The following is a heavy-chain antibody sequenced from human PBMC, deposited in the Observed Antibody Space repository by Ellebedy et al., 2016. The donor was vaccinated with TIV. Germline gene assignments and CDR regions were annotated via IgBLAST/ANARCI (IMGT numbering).Heavy chain of an antibody. D-gene: IGHD1-26*01. J-gene: IGHJ3*02. Sequence: GESLKISCAAWGFSFSNFWMSWVRQAPGKGLEWVAHIKTDGSETYYVDSVKGRFTISRDNAKNSLYLQMNSLRAEDTAVYYCARSGSYYDAFDIWGQGTMVTVS. V-gene: IGHV3-7*01. CDR1: GFSFSNFW. CDR3: ARSGSYYDAFDI. CDR2: IKTDGSET.